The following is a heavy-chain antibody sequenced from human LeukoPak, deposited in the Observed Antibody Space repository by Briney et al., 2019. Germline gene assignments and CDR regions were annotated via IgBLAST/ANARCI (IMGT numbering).Heavy chain of an antibody. CDR2: MHPNSGNT. CDR3: AVMVRGVHQAFDY. CDR1: GYTFTSYD. J-gene: IGHJ4*02. D-gene: IGHD3-10*01. Sequence: ASVKVSCKASGYTFTSYDINWVRQATGQGLEWMGWMHPNSGNTGYAQKFQGRVTMTRNTSISTAYMELSSLRSEDTAVYYCAVMVRGVHQAFDYWGQGTLVTVSS. V-gene: IGHV1-8*01.